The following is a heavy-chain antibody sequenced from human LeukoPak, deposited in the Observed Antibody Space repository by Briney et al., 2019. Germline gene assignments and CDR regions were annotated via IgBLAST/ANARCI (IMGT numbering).Heavy chain of an antibody. CDR1: GGSISSYY. CDR2: INYSGST. CDR3: ARRIAAADSFDI. J-gene: IGHJ3*02. Sequence: SETLSLTCTVSGGSISSYYWSWIRQPPGKGLEWIAYINYSGSTNYKSSLKSRVTISVDTSKNQFSLKLSSVTAADTAVYYCARRIAAADSFDIWGRGRMVTVSP. D-gene: IGHD6-13*01. V-gene: IGHV4-59*01.